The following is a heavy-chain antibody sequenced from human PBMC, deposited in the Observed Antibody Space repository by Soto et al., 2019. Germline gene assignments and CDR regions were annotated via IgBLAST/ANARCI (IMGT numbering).Heavy chain of an antibody. Sequence: GGSLRLSCAASGFTFSSYGMHWVRQAPGKGLEWVAVISYDGSNKYYADSVKGRFTISRDNSKNTLYLQMNSLRAEDTAVYYCAKDLTPSFYYYYYMDVWGKGTTVTVS. CDR3: AKDLTPSFYYYYYMDV. CDR2: ISYDGSNK. D-gene: IGHD7-27*01. J-gene: IGHJ6*03. V-gene: IGHV3-30*18. CDR1: GFTFSSYG.